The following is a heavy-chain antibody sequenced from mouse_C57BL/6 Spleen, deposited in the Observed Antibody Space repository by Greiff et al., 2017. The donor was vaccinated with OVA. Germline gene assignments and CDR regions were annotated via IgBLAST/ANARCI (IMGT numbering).Heavy chain of an antibody. J-gene: IGHJ2*01. D-gene: IGHD4-1*02. Sequence: DVQLQESGPGMVKPSQSLSLTCTVTGYSITSGYDWHWIRHFPGNKLEWMGYISYSGSTNYNPSLKSRISITHDTSKNHFFLKLNSVTTEDTATYYCARGNWGYFDDWGQGTTLTVSS. CDR3: ARGNWGYFDD. V-gene: IGHV3-1*01. CDR1: GYSITSGYD. CDR2: ISYSGST.